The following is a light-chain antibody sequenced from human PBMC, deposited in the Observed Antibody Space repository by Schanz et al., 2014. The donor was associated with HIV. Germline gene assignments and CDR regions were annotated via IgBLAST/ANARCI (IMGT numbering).Light chain of an antibody. CDR3: QQYGNSPRT. CDR1: QSVSSN. Sequence: EIVMTQSPATLSVSPGERATLSRRASQSVSSNLAWYRQKPGQAPRLLIYGASTRATGIPARFSGSGSGTEFTLTISRLEPEDFAVYYCQQYGNSPRTFGQGTKVEIK. J-gene: IGKJ1*01. CDR2: GAS. V-gene: IGKV3-15*01.